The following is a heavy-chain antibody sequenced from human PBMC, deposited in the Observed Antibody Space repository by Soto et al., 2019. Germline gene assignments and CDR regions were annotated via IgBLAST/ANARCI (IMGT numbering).Heavy chain of an antibody. Sequence: EVQLVESGGGLVKPGGSLRLSCAASGFTFSSYTASGFTFSSYTMNWVRQAPGKGLEWVSSISRSSSYIYYADSVKGRFTISRDHAKNALYLQMNSLRAEDTAVYYCARDLAAATSYGMDVWGQGTTVTVSS. J-gene: IGHJ6*02. CDR1: GFTFSSYT. V-gene: IGHV3-21*01. CDR2: ISRSSSYI. D-gene: IGHD6-13*01. CDR3: ARDLAAATSYGMDV.